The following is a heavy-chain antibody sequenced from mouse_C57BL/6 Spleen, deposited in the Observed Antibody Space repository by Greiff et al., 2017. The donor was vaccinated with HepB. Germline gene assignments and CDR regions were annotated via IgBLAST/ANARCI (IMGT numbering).Heavy chain of an antibody. CDR3: ARGGLRQAWFAY. J-gene: IGHJ3*01. CDR2: IYPGSGST. CDR1: GYTFTSYW. V-gene: IGHV1-55*01. Sequence: VQLQQPGAELVKPGASVKMSCKASGYTFTSYWLTWVKQRPGQGLEWIGDIYPGSGSTNYNEKFKSKATLTVDTSSSTAYMQLSSLTSEDSAVYYCARGGLRQAWFAYWGQGTLVTVSA. D-gene: IGHD2-4*01.